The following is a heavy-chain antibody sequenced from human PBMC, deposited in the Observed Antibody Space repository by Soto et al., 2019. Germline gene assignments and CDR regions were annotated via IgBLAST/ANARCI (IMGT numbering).Heavy chain of an antibody. Sequence: QVQLQESGPGLVKPSETLSLTCTVSGGSISSYYWSWIRQPPGKGLEWIGYIYYSGSTNYNPSLTSRVPMSVDTSKSQFPLKLSSVTAADTAVYYCARFNWYVDLWGRGTLVTVSS. CDR2: IYYSGST. V-gene: IGHV4-59*08. CDR1: GGSISSYY. CDR3: ARFNWYVDL. J-gene: IGHJ2*01.